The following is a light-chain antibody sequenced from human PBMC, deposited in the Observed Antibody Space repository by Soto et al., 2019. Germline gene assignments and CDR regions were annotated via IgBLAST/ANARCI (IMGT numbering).Light chain of an antibody. Sequence: EIVMTQSPATLSVSPGARAPLSCRASQSISSNLAWYQQKPGQAPRLLIYGASTRATGIPARFSGSGSGTEFTLTITSLQSEDFAVYYCQQNNHWLWTFGQGTKVDIK. J-gene: IGKJ1*01. CDR3: QQNNHWLWT. CDR1: QSISSN. CDR2: GAS. V-gene: IGKV3-15*01.